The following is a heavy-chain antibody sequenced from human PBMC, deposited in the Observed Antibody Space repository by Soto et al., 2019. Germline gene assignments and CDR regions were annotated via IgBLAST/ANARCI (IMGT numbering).Heavy chain of an antibody. CDR2: IIPIFGTA. D-gene: IGHD4-17*01. CDR1: GGTFSSYA. J-gene: IGHJ4*02. Sequence: SVKVSCKASGGTFSSYAISWVRQAPGQGLEWMGGIIPIFGTANYAQKFQGRVTITGDESTSTAYMELSRLRSDDTAVYYCAREHGQTFDYWGQGTLVTVSS. V-gene: IGHV1-69*13. CDR3: AREHGQTFDY.